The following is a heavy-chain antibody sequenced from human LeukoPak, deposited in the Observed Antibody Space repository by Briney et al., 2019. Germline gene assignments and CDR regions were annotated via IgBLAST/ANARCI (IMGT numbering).Heavy chain of an antibody. Sequence: GGSLRLSCAASGFTFRSYWMDWVRQAPGKGLEWVANIKQDGSEMYYVDSVKGRFTISRDNAKNSLYLQMNSLRAEDTAVYYCAELGITMIGGVWGKGTTVTISS. V-gene: IGHV3-7*01. D-gene: IGHD3-10*02. CDR1: GFTFRSYW. CDR3: AELGITMIGGV. CDR2: IKQDGSEM. J-gene: IGHJ6*04.